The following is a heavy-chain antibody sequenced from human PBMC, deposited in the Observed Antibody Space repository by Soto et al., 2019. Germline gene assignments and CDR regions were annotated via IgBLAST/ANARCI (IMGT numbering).Heavy chain of an antibody. V-gene: IGHV1-69*13. J-gene: IGHJ3*02. CDR2: IIPIFGTA. CDR1: GGTFSSYA. Sequence: SVNVSCKASGGTFSSYAISWVRQAPGQGLEWMGGIIPIFGTANYAQKFQGRVTLTGDESTSTAYMELSSLRSDDTAVYYCARDSGSYYDNPFDISGQRTMDTVSS. D-gene: IGHD1-26*01. CDR3: ARDSGSYYDNPFDI.